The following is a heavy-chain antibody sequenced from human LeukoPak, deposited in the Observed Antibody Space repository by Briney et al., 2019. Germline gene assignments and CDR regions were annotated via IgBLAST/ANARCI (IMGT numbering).Heavy chain of an antibody. J-gene: IGHJ5*01. CDR3: AKGEVVRGVVLNWFDP. CDR2: IRYDGSNK. CDR1: GFTFSSYG. Sequence: GGSLRLSCAASGFTFSSYGMHWVRQAPGKGLEWVAFIRYDGSNKYYADSVKGRFTISRDDSKNTLYLQMNSLRAEDTAVYYCAKGEVVRGVVLNWFDPWGQGTLVTVS. D-gene: IGHD3-10*01. V-gene: IGHV3-30*02.